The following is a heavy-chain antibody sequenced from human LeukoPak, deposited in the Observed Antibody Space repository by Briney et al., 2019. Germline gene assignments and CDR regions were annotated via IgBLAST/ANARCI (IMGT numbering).Heavy chain of an antibody. D-gene: IGHD2-2*01. CDR2: ITVNNGYT. CDR3: AKVHCISTNCNHIWTYFDY. Sequence: ASVKVSYKAAGYTFTSHGFIWLRQAPGQGLEWMGWITVNNGYTKYAQELQGRVTMTTDTPTSTAYMELRSLRSDDTAVYYCAKVHCISTNCNHIWTYFDYWGQGTLVTVSS. V-gene: IGHV1-18*01. CDR1: GYTFTSHG. J-gene: IGHJ4*02.